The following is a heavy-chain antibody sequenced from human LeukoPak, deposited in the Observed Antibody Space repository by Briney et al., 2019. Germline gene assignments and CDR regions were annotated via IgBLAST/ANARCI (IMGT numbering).Heavy chain of an antibody. CDR3: ATGPLRYFDWLLYGGWDY. CDR1: GYTLTELS. D-gene: IGHD3-9*01. J-gene: IGHJ4*02. V-gene: IGHV1-24*01. CDR2: FDPEDGET. Sequence: ASVKVSCKVSGYTLTELSMHWVRQAPGKGLEWMGGFDPEDGETIYAQKFQGRVTMTEDTSTDTAYMELSSLRSEDTAVYYCATGPLRYFDWLLYGGWDYRGQGTLVTVSS.